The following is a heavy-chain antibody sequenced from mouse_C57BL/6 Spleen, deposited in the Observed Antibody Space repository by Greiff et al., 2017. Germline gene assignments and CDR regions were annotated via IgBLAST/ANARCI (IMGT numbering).Heavy chain of an antibody. CDR2: IDPSDSYT. D-gene: IGHD2-4*01. J-gene: IGHJ3*01. Sequence: QVQLQQPGAELVMPGASVKLSCKASGYTFTSYWMHWVKQRPGQGLEWIGEIDPSDSYTNYNQKFKGKSTLTVDKSSSTAYMQLSSLTSDDSAVYYCARSWVYYDYDVRFAYWGQGTLVTVSA. CDR1: GYTFTSYW. CDR3: ARSWVYYDYDVRFAY. V-gene: IGHV1-69*01.